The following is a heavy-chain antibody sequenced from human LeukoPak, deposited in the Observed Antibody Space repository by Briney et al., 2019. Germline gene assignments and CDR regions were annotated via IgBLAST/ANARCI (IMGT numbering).Heavy chain of an antibody. V-gene: IGHV3-72*01. CDR3: GRKLIAARLGLDS. CDR2: IRTKAESYTT. D-gene: IGHD6-6*01. CDR1: GFTFSDHH. J-gene: IGHJ5*01. Sequence: PGGSLRVSCAASGFTFSDHHMDWVRQAPGKGLEWVARIRTKAESYTTEYAASVKGRFTISRDDSRNSLYLRMNSLKSEDTAVYYCGRKLIAARLGLDSWGQGTLVIVSS.